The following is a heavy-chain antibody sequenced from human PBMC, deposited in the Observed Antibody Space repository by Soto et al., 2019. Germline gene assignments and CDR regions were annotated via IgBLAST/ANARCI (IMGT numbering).Heavy chain of an antibody. J-gene: IGHJ4*02. Sequence: QVQLVESGGGAVQPGKSLRLSCAASGFIFSNYGMHWVRQAPGKGLEWVALISFDGKNRNYADSVKGRFTIYRDNPKNTLYLEMNSLRPEETAFYYCAKRGGVVGGSEHPFFEYWGQGTLVTVSS. CDR3: AKRGGVVGGSEHPFFEY. CDR2: ISFDGKNR. V-gene: IGHV3-30*18. CDR1: GFIFSNYG. D-gene: IGHD2-15*01.